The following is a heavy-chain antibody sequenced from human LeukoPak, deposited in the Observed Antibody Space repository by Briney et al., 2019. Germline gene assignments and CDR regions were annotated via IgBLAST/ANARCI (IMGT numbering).Heavy chain of an antibody. Sequence: PSETLSLTCAVYGGSFSGYYWSWIRQPPGKGLEWIGEINHSGSTNYNPSLKSRVTISVDTSKNQFSLKLSSVTAADTAVYYCATLGSAYSSGAVDYWGQGTLVTVSS. CDR3: ATLGSAYSSGAVDY. CDR1: GGSFSGYY. D-gene: IGHD6-19*01. V-gene: IGHV4-34*01. J-gene: IGHJ4*02. CDR2: INHSGST.